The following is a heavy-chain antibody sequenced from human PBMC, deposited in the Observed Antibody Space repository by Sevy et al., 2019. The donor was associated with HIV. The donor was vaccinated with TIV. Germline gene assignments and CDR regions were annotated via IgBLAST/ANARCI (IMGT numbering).Heavy chain of an antibody. Sequence: ASVKVSCKASGYTFTGYYMHWVRQAPGQGLEWMGWINPNSGGTNYAQTFQGRVTMTRDTSISTAYMELSRLRSDDTAVYYCALEEYCGGDCYLNPLGYWGQGTLVTVSS. D-gene: IGHD2-21*02. CDR1: GYTFTGYY. CDR2: INPNSGGT. V-gene: IGHV1-2*02. J-gene: IGHJ4*02. CDR3: ALEEYCGGDCYLNPLGY.